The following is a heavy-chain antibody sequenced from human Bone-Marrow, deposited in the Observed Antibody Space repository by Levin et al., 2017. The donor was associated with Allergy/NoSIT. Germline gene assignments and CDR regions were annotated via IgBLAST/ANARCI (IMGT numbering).Heavy chain of an antibody. V-gene: IGHV1-46*01. CDR2: INLSGGST. CDR1: GYTFTSYY. CDR3: ARDRATVTTVYYFDY. D-gene: IGHD4-17*01. J-gene: IGHJ4*02. Sequence: PGESLKISCKASGYTFTSYYMHWVRQAPGQGLEWMGIINLSGGSTSYAQKFQGRVTMTRDTSTSTVYMELSSLRSEDTAVYYCARDRATVTTVYYFDYWGQGTLVTVSS.